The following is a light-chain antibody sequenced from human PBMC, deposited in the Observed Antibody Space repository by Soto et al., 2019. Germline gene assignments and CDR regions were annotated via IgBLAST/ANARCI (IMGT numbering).Light chain of an antibody. CDR1: QSVSSN. Sequence: EKVMTQSPATLSVSPGERATLSCGASQSVSSNLAWYQQKPGQAPRLLIFGASTRATGIPARFSGSGSGTDFTLTISSLQSEDFAVYYCQQYNNWPLTFGGGTKAAIK. J-gene: IGKJ4*01. CDR3: QQYNNWPLT. CDR2: GAS. V-gene: IGKV3-15*01.